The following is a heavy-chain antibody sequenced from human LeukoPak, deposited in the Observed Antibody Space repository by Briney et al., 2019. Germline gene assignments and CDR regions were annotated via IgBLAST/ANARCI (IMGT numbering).Heavy chain of an antibody. CDR2: INTNTGNP. CDR3: ARDHGSWYGSLPTEY. Sequence: AASVKVSCKASGYTFTSYPMNWVRQAPGQGLEWMGWINTNTGNPTYAQGFTGRFVFSLDTSVSTAYLQISSLKAEDTAVYYCARDHGSWYGSLPTEYWGQGTLVTVSS. J-gene: IGHJ4*02. D-gene: IGHD6-13*01. CDR1: GYTFTSYP. V-gene: IGHV7-4-1*02.